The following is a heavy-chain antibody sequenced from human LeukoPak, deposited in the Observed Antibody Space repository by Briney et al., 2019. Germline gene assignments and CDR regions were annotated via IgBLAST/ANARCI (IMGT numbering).Heavy chain of an antibody. J-gene: IGHJ6*03. Sequence: PGESLKISCKGSGYSFTSYWIGWVRQMPGKGLEWMGIIYPGDSDTRYSPSFQGQVTISADKSISTAYLQWSSLKASDTAMYYCARPNSVGWMGCYMDVWGKGTTVTVSS. V-gene: IGHV5-51*01. CDR1: GYSFTSYW. CDR3: ARPNSVGWMGCYMDV. CDR2: IYPGDSDT. D-gene: IGHD6-19*01.